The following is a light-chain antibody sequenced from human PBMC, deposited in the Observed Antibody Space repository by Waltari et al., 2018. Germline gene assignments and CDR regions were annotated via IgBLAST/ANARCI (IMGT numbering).Light chain of an antibody. CDR1: QSIISY. Sequence: EIVLTQSPATLSLSPGERATLSCRASQSIISYLAWYQQKPGQAPRLLIYDASTRATGIPARFSGSGSGTDFTLTISSLEPEDFAVYYCQQRTDWRSVSFGGGTKVEIK. CDR2: DAS. V-gene: IGKV3-11*01. J-gene: IGKJ4*01. CDR3: QQRTDWRSVS.